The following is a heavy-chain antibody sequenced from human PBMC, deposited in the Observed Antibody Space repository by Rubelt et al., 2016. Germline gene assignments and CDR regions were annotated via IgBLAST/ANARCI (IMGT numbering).Heavy chain of an antibody. D-gene: IGHD3-3*01. CDR3: ARGRFLEWLPPDY. V-gene: IGHV4-39*01. CDR1: GGSISSSSYY. Sequence: QLQLLESGPGLVKLSETLSLTCTVSGGSISSSSYYWGWIRQPPGKGLEWIGSIYYSGSTYYNPSLKSRVTISVDTSKNQFSLKLSSVTAADTAVYYCARGRFLEWLPPDYWGQGTLVTVSS. CDR2: IYYSGST. J-gene: IGHJ4*02.